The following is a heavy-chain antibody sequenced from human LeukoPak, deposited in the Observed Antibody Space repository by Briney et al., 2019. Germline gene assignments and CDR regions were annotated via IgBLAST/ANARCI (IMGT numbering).Heavy chain of an antibody. D-gene: IGHD3-10*01. CDR3: ARDQYGSGSYFAHNWFDP. J-gene: IGHJ5*02. V-gene: IGHV3-30*03. CDR2: ISYDGSNK. Sequence: GRSLRLSCAASGFTFSSYGMHWVRQAPGKGLEWVAVISYDGSNKYYADSVKGRFTISRDNSKNTLYLQMNSLRAEDTAVYYCARDQYGSGSYFAHNWFDPWGQGTLVTVSS. CDR1: GFTFSSYG.